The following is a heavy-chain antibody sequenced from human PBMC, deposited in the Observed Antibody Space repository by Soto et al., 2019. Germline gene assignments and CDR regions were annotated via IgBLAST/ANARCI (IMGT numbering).Heavy chain of an antibody. D-gene: IGHD1-1*01. V-gene: IGHV5-51*01. Sequence: PGESLTISCHGSGYTFNNYWTGWVCPLPGKGLEWMGIIYPADSDTRYSPSFQGQVTISVDKAINTAYLQWSSLKASDTAIYYCARHTNGHNPLDYWGQGTLVTVSS. CDR1: GYTFNNYW. CDR2: IYPADSDT. CDR3: ARHTNGHNPLDY. J-gene: IGHJ4*02.